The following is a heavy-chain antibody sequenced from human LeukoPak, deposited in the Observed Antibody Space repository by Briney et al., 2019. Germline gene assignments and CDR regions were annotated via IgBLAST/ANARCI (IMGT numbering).Heavy chain of an antibody. CDR3: ARLGYCSSTSCYRPYYYYYMDA. CDR1: GGSFSGYY. J-gene: IGHJ6*03. CDR2: INHSGST. V-gene: IGHV4-34*01. Sequence: SETLSLTCAVYGGSFSGYYWSWIRQPPGKGLEWIGEINHSGSTNYNPSLKSRVTISVDTSKNQFSLKLSSVTAADTAVYYCARLGYCSSTSCYRPYYYYYMDAWGKGTTVTVSS. D-gene: IGHD2-2*01.